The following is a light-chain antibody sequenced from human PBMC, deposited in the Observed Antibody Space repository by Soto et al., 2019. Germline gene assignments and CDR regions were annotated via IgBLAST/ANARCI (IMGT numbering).Light chain of an antibody. J-gene: IGLJ2*01. CDR1: SSDVGAYNY. V-gene: IGLV2-8*01. CDR2: EVS. Sequence: QSVLTQPPSASGSPGQSVTISCTGTSSDVGAYNYVSWYFQSPDKAPKLLVYEVSKRPSVVPDRFSGSKSGNTASLTVSGLQAEDEGFYFCSSYANSRVVFGGGTQLTVL. CDR3: SSYANSRVV.